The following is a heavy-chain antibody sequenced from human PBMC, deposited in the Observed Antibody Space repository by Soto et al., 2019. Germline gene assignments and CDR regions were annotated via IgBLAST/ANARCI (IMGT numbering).Heavy chain of an antibody. J-gene: IGHJ4*02. CDR1: GFTFSSYE. CDR3: ASQPEGSSWPPYY. CDR2: ISSSGSTI. D-gene: IGHD6-13*01. Sequence: QAGGSLRLSCAASGFTFSSYEMNWVRQAPGKGLEWVSYISSSGSTIYYADSVKGRFTISRDNAKNSLYLQTNSLRAEDTAVYYCASQPEGSSWPPYYWGQGTLVTVSS. V-gene: IGHV3-48*03.